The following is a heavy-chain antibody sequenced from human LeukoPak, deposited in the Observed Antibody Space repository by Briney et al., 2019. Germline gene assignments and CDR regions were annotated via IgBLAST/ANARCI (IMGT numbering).Heavy chain of an antibody. CDR2: INHSGST. Sequence: SETLSLTCAVSGGSFSGYYWSWIRQPPGKGLEWIGEINHSGSTNYNPSLTSRVTISVDTTQNQFFLKLRTVPAVDTAVYYCARGPLPHPYYYDSSGYSGYYYGMDVWGQGTTVTVSS. CDR1: GGSFSGYY. CDR3: ARGPLPHPYYYDSSGYSGYYYGMDV. D-gene: IGHD3-22*01. V-gene: IGHV4-34*01. J-gene: IGHJ6*02.